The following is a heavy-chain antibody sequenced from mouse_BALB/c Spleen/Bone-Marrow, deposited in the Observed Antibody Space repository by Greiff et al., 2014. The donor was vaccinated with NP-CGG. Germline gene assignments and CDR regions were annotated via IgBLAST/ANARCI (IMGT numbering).Heavy chain of an antibody. Sequence: EVQLQRSGAELVKPGASVKLSCTASGFNIKDTYMHWVKQRPEQGLEWIGRIDPANGNTKYDPKFQGKATITADTSSNTAYLQLSSLTSEDTAVYYCAREYYGGSPYVRDYWGQGTSVTVSS. V-gene: IGHV14-3*02. CDR3: AREYYGGSPYVRDY. J-gene: IGHJ4*01. CDR1: GFNIKDTY. CDR2: IDPANGNT. D-gene: IGHD1-1*01.